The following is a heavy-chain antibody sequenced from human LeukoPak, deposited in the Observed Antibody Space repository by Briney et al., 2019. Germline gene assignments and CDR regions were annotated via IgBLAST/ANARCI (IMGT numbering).Heavy chain of an antibody. CDR1: GGSISSYY. CDR2: IYYSGST. J-gene: IGHJ4*02. D-gene: IGHD3-22*01. V-gene: IGHV4-59*01. Sequence: SETLSLTCTVSGGSISSYYWSWIRQPPGKGLEWIGYIYYSGSTNYNPSLKSRVTISVDTSKNQFSLKLSSVTAADTAVYYCARGYSRYYFDYWGQGTLVTVSS. CDR3: ARGYSRYYFDY.